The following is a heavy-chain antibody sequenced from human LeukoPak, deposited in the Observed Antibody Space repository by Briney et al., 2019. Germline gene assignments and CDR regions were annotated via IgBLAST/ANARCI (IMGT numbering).Heavy chain of an antibody. J-gene: IGHJ6*03. D-gene: IGHD1-14*01. CDR2: IIPIFGTA. CDR1: GGTFSGYA. CDR3: ARALMPEGYYYYYMDV. Sequence: SVKVSCKASGGTFSGYAISWVRQAPGQGLEWMGGIIPIFGTANYAQKFQGRVTITTDESTSTAYMELSSLRSEDTAVYYCARALMPEGYYYYYMDVWGKGTTVTVSS. V-gene: IGHV1-69*05.